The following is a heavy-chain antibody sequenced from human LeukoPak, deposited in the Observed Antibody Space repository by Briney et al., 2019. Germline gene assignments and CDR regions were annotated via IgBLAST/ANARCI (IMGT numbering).Heavy chain of an antibody. CDR1: GFTFSSYG. V-gene: IGHV3-30*18. D-gene: IGHD1-26*01. J-gene: IGHJ4*02. CDR3: AKDIVGATVGYFDY. CDR2: ISYDGSNK. Sequence: GGSLRLSCAASGFTFSSYGMHWVRQAPGKGLEWVAVISYDGSNKYYADSVKGRFTISRDNSKNTLYLQMNSLRAEDTAVYYCAKDIVGATVGYFDYWGQGTPVTVSS.